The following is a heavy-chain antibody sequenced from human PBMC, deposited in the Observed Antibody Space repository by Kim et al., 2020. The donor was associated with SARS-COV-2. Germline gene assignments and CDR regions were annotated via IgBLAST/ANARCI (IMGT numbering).Heavy chain of an antibody. CDR2: IYSGGST. D-gene: IGHD3-9*01. CDR3: ARDGPGVDYDILTSYYYYGMDV. Sequence: GGSLRLSCASSGFTVSSNYMSWVRQAPGKGLEWVSVIYSGGSTYYADSVKGRFTISRDNSKNTLYLQMNSLRAEDTAVYYCARDGPGVDYDILTSYYYYGMDVWGQGTTVTVSS. V-gene: IGHV3-53*01. CDR1: GFTVSSNY. J-gene: IGHJ6*02.